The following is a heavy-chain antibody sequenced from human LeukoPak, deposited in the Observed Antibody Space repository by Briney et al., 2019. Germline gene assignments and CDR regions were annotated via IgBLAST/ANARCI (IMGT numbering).Heavy chain of an antibody. D-gene: IGHD5-12*01. J-gene: IGHJ4*02. CDR3: ARFGYSGWNLEY. V-gene: IGHV3-7*01. Sequence: GGSLRLSCAASGFSFRDFWMTWARQAPGKGLEWVANINQGGSVKYYVDSVKGRFTISRDDAESSLYVQMNSLRDEDKAVYYCARFGYSGWNLEYWGQGTLVTVSS. CDR2: INQGGSVK. CDR1: GFSFRDFW.